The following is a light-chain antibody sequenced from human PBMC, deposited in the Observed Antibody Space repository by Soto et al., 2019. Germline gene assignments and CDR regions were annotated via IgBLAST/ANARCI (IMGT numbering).Light chain of an antibody. J-gene: IGLJ1*01. CDR1: SGDVGSYNL. Sequence: QSALTQPASVSGSPGQSITIPCTGTSGDVGSYNLVPWYQQHPGKAPKLMIYEVTERPSGVSNRFSGSKSGNTASLTISGLQPEDEADYYCCSYAGNSEVFGTGTKLTVL. CDR2: EVT. V-gene: IGLV2-23*02. CDR3: CSYAGNSEV.